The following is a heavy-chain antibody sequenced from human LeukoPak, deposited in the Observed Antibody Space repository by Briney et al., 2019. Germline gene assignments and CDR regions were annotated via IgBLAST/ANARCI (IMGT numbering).Heavy chain of an antibody. D-gene: IGHD6-6*01. CDR1: GYSISSGYY. CDR2: IYHSGST. V-gene: IGHV4-38-2*01. J-gene: IGHJ4*02. CDR3: AGRSSIAARPFDY. Sequence: SETLSLTCAVYGYSISSGYYWGWIRQPPGRGLEWIGSIYHSGSTYYNPSLKSRVTISVDTSKNQFSLKLSSVTAADTAVYYCAGRSSIAARPFDYWGQGTLVTVSS.